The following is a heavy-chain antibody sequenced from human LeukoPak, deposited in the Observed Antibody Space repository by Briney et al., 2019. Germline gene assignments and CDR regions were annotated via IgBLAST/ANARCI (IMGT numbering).Heavy chain of an antibody. V-gene: IGHV3-23*01. CDR3: AKDSTYSSSSGVDY. CDR1: GFTFSSYA. D-gene: IGHD6-6*01. Sequence: PGGSLRLSCAASGFTFSSYAMSWVRQAPGKGLEWVSAISGSGGSTYYADSVKGRFTISRDNSKNTLYLQLNSLRAEDTAAYYCAKDSTYSSSSGVDYWGQGTLVTVSS. J-gene: IGHJ4*02. CDR2: ISGSGGST.